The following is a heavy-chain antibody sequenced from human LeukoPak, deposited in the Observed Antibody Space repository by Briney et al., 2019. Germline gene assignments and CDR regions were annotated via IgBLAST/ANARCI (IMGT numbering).Heavy chain of an antibody. V-gene: IGHV4-39*01. CDR2: IYYSGST. CDR3: ARHANWASYAFDI. D-gene: IGHD1-1*01. Sequence: SETLSLTCTVSGGSISSSSYYWGWIRQPPGKGLEWIGRIYYSGSTYYNPSLKSRVTISVDTSKNQFSLKLTSVTAADTAVYYCARHANWASYAFDIWGQGTMVTVSS. J-gene: IGHJ3*02. CDR1: GGSISSSSYY.